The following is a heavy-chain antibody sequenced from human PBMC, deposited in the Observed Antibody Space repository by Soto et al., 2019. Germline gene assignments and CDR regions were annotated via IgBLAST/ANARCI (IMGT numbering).Heavy chain of an antibody. J-gene: IGHJ5*02. V-gene: IGHV3-23*01. Sequence: EVQLLESGGGLVQPGGSLRLSCAASGFTFSSYAMSWVRQAPGKGLEWVSAISGSGGSTYYADSVKGRFTISRDNSKNTLYLQMNSLRAEDTAVYYCAKPGSGYSSGWYPNWFDPWGQGTLVTVSS. CDR2: ISGSGGST. D-gene: IGHD6-19*01. CDR3: AKPGSGYSSGWYPNWFDP. CDR1: GFTFSSYA.